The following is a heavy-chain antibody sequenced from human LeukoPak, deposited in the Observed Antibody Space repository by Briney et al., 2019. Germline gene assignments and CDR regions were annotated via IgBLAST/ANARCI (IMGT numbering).Heavy chain of an antibody. J-gene: IGHJ6*03. V-gene: IGHV4-34*01. CDR2: INHSGST. Sequence: KPSETLSLTCAVYGGSFSGYYWSWIRQPPGKGLEWIWEINHSGSTNYNPSLKSRVTISVDTSKNQFSLKLTSVTAADTAVYYCARHIQLLNFYYCMDVWGKGTTVTVSS. D-gene: IGHD2-2*01. CDR1: GGSFSGYY. CDR3: ARHIQLLNFYYCMDV.